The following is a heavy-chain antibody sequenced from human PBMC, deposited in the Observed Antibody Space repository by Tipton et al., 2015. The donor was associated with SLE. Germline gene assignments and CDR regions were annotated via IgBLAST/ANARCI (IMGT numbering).Heavy chain of an antibody. Sequence: QLVQSGPEVKKPGASVKVSCKASGYTFISYDISWVRQAPGQGLEWMGWISAYNGNRNYAQKLQDRVTMTTDTSTSTAYMELRSLRSDDTAVYYCALESLSGSYPGFDYWGQGTLVTVSS. J-gene: IGHJ4*02. CDR2: ISAYNGNR. CDR3: ALESLSGSYPGFDY. CDR1: GYTFISYD. D-gene: IGHD1-26*01. V-gene: IGHV1-18*04.